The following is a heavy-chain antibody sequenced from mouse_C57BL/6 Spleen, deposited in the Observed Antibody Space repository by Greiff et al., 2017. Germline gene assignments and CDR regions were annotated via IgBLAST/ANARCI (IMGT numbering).Heavy chain of an antibody. Sequence: VQLQQSGGGLVKPGGSLKLSCAASGFTFSDYGMHWVRQAPEKGLEWVAYISSGSSTIYYADTVKGRFTISRDNAKNTLFLQMTSLRSEDTAMYYCARFTVTFYFDYWGQGTTLTVSS. CDR2: ISSGSSTI. CDR1: GFTFSDYG. V-gene: IGHV5-17*01. D-gene: IGHD1-1*01. J-gene: IGHJ2*01. CDR3: ARFTVTFYFDY.